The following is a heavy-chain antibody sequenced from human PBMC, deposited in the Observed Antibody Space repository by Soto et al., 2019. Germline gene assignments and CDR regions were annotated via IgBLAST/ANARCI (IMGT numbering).Heavy chain of an antibody. D-gene: IGHD2-2*01. J-gene: IGHJ5*02. CDR3: AREGRRIVVVPAARRDNWFDP. Sequence: ASVKVSCKASGCTFTGYYMHWVRQAPGQGLEWMGWINPNSGGTNYAQKFQGWVTMTRDTSISTAYMELSRLRSDDTAVYYCAREGRRIVVVPAARRDNWFDPWGQGTLVTVSS. CDR1: GCTFTGYY. CDR2: INPNSGGT. V-gene: IGHV1-2*04.